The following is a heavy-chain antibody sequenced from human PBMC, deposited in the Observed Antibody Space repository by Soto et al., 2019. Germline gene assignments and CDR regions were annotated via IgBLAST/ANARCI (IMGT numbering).Heavy chain of an antibody. CDR1: SYSISSSNW. D-gene: IGHD3-9*01. V-gene: IGHV4-28*01. Sequence: PSETLSLTCAVSSYSISSSNWWGWIRQPPGKGLEWIGYIYYTGSTSYNPSLKRRVTFSADSSRGQFSLRLNSVTAADTAVYYCARTVLGPDLLADSFVDYHYYMDVWGQGTTVTVSS. CDR3: ARTVLGPDLLADSFVDYHYYMDV. J-gene: IGHJ6*03. CDR2: IYYTGST.